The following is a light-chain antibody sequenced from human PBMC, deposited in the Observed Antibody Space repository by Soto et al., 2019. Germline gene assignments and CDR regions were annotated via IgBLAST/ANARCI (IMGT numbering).Light chain of an antibody. CDR3: QQYDSVFT. CDR2: GAS. CDR1: QGITNY. Sequence: DIQMTQSPSSLSASVGDRVTITCQASQGITNYLNWYQQKPGKAPKLLIYGASNLETGVPSRFSGSGSGTDFTFTINSLQAEDIATYFCQQYDSVFTFGQGTRLEIK. J-gene: IGKJ5*01. V-gene: IGKV1-33*01.